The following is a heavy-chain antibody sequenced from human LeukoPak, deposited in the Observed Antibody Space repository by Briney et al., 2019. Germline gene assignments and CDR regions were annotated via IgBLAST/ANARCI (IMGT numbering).Heavy chain of an antibody. CDR2: LYSGSDT. Sequence: GGSLRLSCAASGFTVSTKYMNWVRQAPGKGLEWVSILYSGSDTYYANSVRSRFTISRDSSKNILFLQMNDLRAEGTAVYYCARVGDHFHWYLDLWGRGTLVTVSS. CDR3: ARVGDHFHWYLDL. V-gene: IGHV3-53*01. J-gene: IGHJ2*01. D-gene: IGHD3-10*01. CDR1: GFTVSTKY.